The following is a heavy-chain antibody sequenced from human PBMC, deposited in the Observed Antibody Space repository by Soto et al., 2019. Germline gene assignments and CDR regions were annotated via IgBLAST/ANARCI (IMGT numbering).Heavy chain of an antibody. CDR1: GGSISSGGYY. CDR3: ARGVTMVRGVIHTPYFDY. D-gene: IGHD3-10*01. V-gene: IGHV4-31*03. CDR2: IYYSGST. J-gene: IGHJ4*02. Sequence: QVQLQESGPGLVKPSQTLSLTCTVSGGSISSGGYYWSWIRQHPGKGLEWIGYIYYSGSTYYNPSLKGRVXIXVYXSKNQFSLKLSSVTAADTAVYYCARGVTMVRGVIHTPYFDYWGQGTLVTVSS.